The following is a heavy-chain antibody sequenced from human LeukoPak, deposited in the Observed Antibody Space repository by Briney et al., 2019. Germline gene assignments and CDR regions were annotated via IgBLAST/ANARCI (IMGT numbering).Heavy chain of an antibody. CDR2: IDPSDPYT. CDR1: GYSFTSYW. V-gene: IGHV5-10-1*01. Sequence: GESLRFSCTGSGYSFTSYWISWVRQIPGKGLEWMGRIDPSDPYTNYSPSFQGHVTISADKSISTAYLQWSSLKASDTAMYYCARGGAVERYCSSTSCYWVDAFDIWGQGTMVTVSS. CDR3: ARGGAVERYCSSTSCYWVDAFDI. J-gene: IGHJ3*02. D-gene: IGHD2-2*01.